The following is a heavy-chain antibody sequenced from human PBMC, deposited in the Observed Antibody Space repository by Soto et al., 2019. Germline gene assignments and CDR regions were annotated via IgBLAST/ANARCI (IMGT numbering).Heavy chain of an antibody. CDR2: INPNSGGT. Sequence: GESLKISCKASGYTFTGYYMHWVRQAPGQGLEWMGWINPNSGGTNYAQKFQGRVTMTRDTSISTAYMELSRLRSDDTAVYYCARDQLPSSGWYMDDYWGQGTLVTVSS. V-gene: IGHV1-2*02. CDR3: ARDQLPSSGWYMDDY. CDR1: GYTFTGYY. D-gene: IGHD6-19*01. J-gene: IGHJ4*02.